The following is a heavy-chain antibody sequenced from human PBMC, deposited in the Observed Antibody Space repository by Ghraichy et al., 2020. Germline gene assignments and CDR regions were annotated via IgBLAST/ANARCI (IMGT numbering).Heavy chain of an antibody. Sequence: ESLNISCAVSGYSISSGYYWGWIRQPPGKGLEWIGSIYHSGSTYYNPSLKSRVTISVDTSKNQFSLKLSSVTAADTAVYYCARHTYQEVPDYWGQGTLVTVSS. CDR2: IYHSGST. J-gene: IGHJ4*02. CDR3: ARHTYQEVPDY. D-gene: IGHD2-21*01. CDR1: GYSISSGYY. V-gene: IGHV4-38-2*01.